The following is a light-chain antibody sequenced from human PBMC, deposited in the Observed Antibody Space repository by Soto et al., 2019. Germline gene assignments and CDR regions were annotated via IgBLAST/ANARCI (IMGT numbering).Light chain of an antibody. V-gene: IGLV2-14*01. CDR3: SSYTSSSTPV. J-gene: IGLJ1*01. CDR2: DVS. Sequence: QSVLTRPASVSGSPGQSITISCPGTSSDVGGYNYVSWYQQHPGKAPKLMIYDVSNRPSGVSNRFSGSKSGNTASLTISGLQAEDESDYYCSSYTSSSTPVFGTGTEVTVL. CDR1: SSDVGGYNY.